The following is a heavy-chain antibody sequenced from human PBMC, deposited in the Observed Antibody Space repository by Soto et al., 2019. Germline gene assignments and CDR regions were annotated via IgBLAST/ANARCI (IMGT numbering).Heavy chain of an antibody. D-gene: IGHD3-10*01. CDR2: ITSDGSDT. J-gene: IGHJ4*02. Sequence: EVQLVESGGGLVQPGGSLRLSCAASGFTFSSYWMHWVRQAPGKGLVWVSRITSDGSDTTYADSVKGRFTISRDNAKNTLLLQLNSLRAEDTALYYCARDKVPFYGPGSFPYWGQGTLVTVSS. V-gene: IGHV3-74*01. CDR3: ARDKVPFYGPGSFPY. CDR1: GFTFSSYW.